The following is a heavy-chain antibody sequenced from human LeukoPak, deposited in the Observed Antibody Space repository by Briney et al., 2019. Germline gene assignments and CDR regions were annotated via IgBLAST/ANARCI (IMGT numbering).Heavy chain of an antibody. CDR3: AGGGVPSYDFWSAASWFDP. J-gene: IGHJ5*02. Sequence: PSETLSLTCTVSGGSISSYYWSWIRQPPGKGLEWIGYIYYSGSTNYNPSLKSRVTTSVDTSKNQFSLKLSSVTAADTAVYYCAGGGVPSYDFWSAASWFDPWGQGTLVTVSS. V-gene: IGHV4-59*01. D-gene: IGHD3-3*01. CDR1: GGSISSYY. CDR2: IYYSGST.